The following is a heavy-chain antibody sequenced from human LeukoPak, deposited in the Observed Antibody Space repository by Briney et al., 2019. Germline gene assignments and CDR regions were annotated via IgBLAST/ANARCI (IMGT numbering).Heavy chain of an antibody. V-gene: IGHV1-69*13. CDR3: VRERSIAARSELDY. Sequence: SVKVSCKASGGTFSSYAISWVRQAPGQGLEWMGGIIPIFGTANYAQKFQGRVTITADESTSTAYMELSSLRSEDTAVYYCVRERSIAARSELDYWGQGTLVTVSS. CDR1: GGTFSSYA. D-gene: IGHD6-6*01. CDR2: IIPIFGTA. J-gene: IGHJ4*02.